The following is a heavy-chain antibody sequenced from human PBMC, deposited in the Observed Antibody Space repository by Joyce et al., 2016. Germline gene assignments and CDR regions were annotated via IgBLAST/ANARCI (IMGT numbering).Heavy chain of an antibody. V-gene: IGHV1-24*01. CDR2: FHPEDGDT. CDR1: GKSLSELS. Sequence: QVQLVQSGAEVKKPGASVKVSCKVSGKSLSELSMHWVRQSPGKGREWVGGFHPEDGDTIYAEKFPGRVTMTEDTSTDTGYMELNSLTFEDTAVYYCAISRVGGWGVWVSWGQGTLVTVSS. CDR3: AISRVGGWGVWVS. D-gene: IGHD6-19*01. J-gene: IGHJ5*02.